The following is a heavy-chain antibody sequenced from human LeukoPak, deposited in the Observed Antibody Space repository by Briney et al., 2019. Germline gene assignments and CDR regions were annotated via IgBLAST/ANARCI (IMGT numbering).Heavy chain of an antibody. CDR2: VYSGVLT. Sequence: GGSLRLSCAASGFTVSYNYMSWVRQAPGKVLEWVSTVYSGVLTYYPDPVKGRFTISRDNSKNTLYLQMSSLRAEDTAVYYCVRDRWPGLGDFWGQGTTVTVSS. CDR3: VRDRWPGLGDF. D-gene: IGHD6-19*01. CDR1: GFTVSYNY. V-gene: IGHV3-66*01. J-gene: IGHJ6*02.